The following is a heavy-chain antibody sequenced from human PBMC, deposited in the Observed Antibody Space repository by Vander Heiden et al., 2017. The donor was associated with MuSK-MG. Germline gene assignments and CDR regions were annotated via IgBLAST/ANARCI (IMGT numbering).Heavy chain of an antibody. J-gene: IGHJ4*02. CDR2: IIPILGTA. D-gene: IGHD3-10*01. CDR1: GGTFSSYA. CDR3: ARDSSDYYGSGSYYKLGY. Sequence: QVQLVQSGAEVKKPGSSVKVSCKASGGTFSSYALRWVRQAPGQGLEWMGGIIPILGTANYAQKFQGRVTITADESTSTAYMELSSLRSEDTAVYYCARDSSDYYGSGSYYKLGYWGQGTLVTVSS. V-gene: IGHV1-69*01.